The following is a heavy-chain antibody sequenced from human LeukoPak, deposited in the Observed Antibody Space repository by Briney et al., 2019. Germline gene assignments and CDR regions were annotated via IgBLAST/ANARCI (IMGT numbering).Heavy chain of an antibody. CDR3: ARGAYDYSGRGGYYFDY. Sequence: SETLSLTCAVYGGSFSGYYWSWIRQPPGKGLEWIGEINHSGSTNYNPSLKSRVTISVDTSKNQFSLKLSSVTAADTAVYYCARGAYDYSGRGGYYFDYWGQGTLVTVSS. CDR1: GGSFSGYY. CDR2: INHSGST. V-gene: IGHV4-34*01. D-gene: IGHD1-26*01. J-gene: IGHJ4*02.